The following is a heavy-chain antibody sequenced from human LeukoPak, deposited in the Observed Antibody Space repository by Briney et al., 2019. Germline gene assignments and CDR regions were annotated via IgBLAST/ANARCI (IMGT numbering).Heavy chain of an antibody. Sequence: GGSLRLSCAASGFTFSSYWMHWVRQAPGKGLVWVSRINSDGSTTNYADSVKGRFTVSRDNAKNTLYLQMNSLRAEDTAVYYCARGDYFDTSGYYYWGQGTLVTVSS. J-gene: IGHJ4*02. CDR3: ARGDYFDTSGYYY. D-gene: IGHD3-22*01. V-gene: IGHV3-74*01. CDR1: GFTFSSYW. CDR2: INSDGSTT.